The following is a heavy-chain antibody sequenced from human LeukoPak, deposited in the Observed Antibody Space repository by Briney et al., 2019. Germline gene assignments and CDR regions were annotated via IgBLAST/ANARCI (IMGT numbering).Heavy chain of an antibody. CDR3: AKERTQTTSFDY. Sequence: PGGSLRLSCAASGFTFSTYPMSWVRQAPGKGLEWVSTISGSGGRTYYADSVKGRFTISRDNSKNTLYLQMNSLRAEDTTVYYCAKERTQTTSFDYWGQGTLVTVSS. D-gene: IGHD2/OR15-2a*01. CDR1: GFTFSTYP. V-gene: IGHV3-23*01. J-gene: IGHJ4*02. CDR2: ISGSGGRT.